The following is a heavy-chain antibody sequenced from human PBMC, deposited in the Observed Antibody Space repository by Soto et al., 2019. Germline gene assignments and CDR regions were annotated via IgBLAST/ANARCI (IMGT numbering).Heavy chain of an antibody. Sequence: QITLKESGPTLVKPTQTLTLTCTFSGFSLTTDRVGVGWIRQPPGEALEWLAVIYWDDSKTYRPSLESRLTITKDSSKNQVALTMTYMDSLDTATYYCEHAYGGRSLYWGQGTLVTVSS. D-gene: IGHD1-26*01. CDR2: IYWDDSK. CDR1: GFSLTTDRVG. CDR3: EHAYGGRSLY. J-gene: IGHJ4*02. V-gene: IGHV2-5*02.